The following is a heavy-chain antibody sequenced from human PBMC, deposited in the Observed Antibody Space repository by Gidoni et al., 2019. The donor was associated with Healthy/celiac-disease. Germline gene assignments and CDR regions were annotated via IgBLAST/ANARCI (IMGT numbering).Heavy chain of an antibody. V-gene: IGHV1-3*01. J-gene: IGHJ5*02. CDR2: INAGNGNT. Sequence: QVQLVQSGAEVKKPGASVTVSCKASGYTFTSYAMHCVRQAPGQRLEWMGWINAGNGNTKYSQKFQGRVTITRDTSASTAYMEMSSLRSEDTAVYYCARARGFYCSSTSCYANNWFDPWGQGTLVTVSS. D-gene: IGHD2-2*01. CDR1: GYTFTSYA. CDR3: ARARGFYCSSTSCYANNWFDP.